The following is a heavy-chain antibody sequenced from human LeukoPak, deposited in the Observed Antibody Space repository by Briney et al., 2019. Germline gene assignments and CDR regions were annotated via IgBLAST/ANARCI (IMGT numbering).Heavy chain of an antibody. CDR2: INHSGST. D-gene: IGHD6-19*01. CDR1: GGSFSGYY. V-gene: IGHV4-34*01. Sequence: NTSETLSLTCAVYGGSFSGYYWSWIRQPPGKGLEWIGEINHSGSTNYNPSLKSRVTISVDTSKNQFSLRLSSVTAADTAVYYCARDRMQWLHSDFWGQGTLVTVSS. CDR3: ARDRMQWLHSDF. J-gene: IGHJ4*02.